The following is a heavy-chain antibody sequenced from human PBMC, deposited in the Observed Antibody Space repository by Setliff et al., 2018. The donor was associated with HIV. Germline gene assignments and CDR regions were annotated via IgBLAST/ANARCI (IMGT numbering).Heavy chain of an antibody. D-gene: IGHD6-19*01. V-gene: IGHV1-8*02. J-gene: IGHJ4*02. CDR2: MNPKSGNT. CDR1: GYTFTSYD. CDR3: ARVVRPTVAEYYFDY. Sequence: ASVKVSCKASGYTFTSYDINWVRQAPGQGLECMGWMNPKSGNTGYVQKFQGRVTMTRNTSISTAYMELTSLRSEDTAMYYCARVVRPTVAEYYFDYWGQGTLVTVS.